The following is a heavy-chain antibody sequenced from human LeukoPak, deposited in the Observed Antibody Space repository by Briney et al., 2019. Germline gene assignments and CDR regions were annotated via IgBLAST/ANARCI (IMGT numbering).Heavy chain of an antibody. CDR3: ARASKRYYYGSGSRVDY. Sequence: ASVKVSCKASGYTFTSYGVSWVRSAPGQGREWMGWSSAYNGNTNYAQKLQGRVTMTTDTSTSTAYLELRSLRSDDTAVYYCARASKRYYYGSGSRVDYWGQGTLVTVSS. J-gene: IGHJ4*02. V-gene: IGHV1-18*01. D-gene: IGHD3-10*01. CDR2: SSAYNGNT. CDR1: GYTFTSYG.